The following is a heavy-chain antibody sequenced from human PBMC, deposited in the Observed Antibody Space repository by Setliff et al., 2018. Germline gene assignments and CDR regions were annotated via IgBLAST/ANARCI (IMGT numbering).Heavy chain of an antibody. CDR2: IKEDGSEK. Sequence: GGSLRLSCAASRFTFSNYWMSWVRQAPGKGLEWVANIKEDGSEKYYVDSVKGRFTISRDNAKNSLDLQMNSLRAEDTAVYYCAAIWHRYFDYWGQGTLVTVSS. CDR1: RFTFSNYW. CDR3: AAIWHRYFDY. V-gene: IGHV3-7*01. J-gene: IGHJ4*02.